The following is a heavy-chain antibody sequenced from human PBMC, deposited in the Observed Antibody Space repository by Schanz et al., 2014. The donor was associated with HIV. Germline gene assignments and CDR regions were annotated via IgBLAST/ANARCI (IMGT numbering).Heavy chain of an antibody. CDR1: GFTFSSYG. J-gene: IGHJ6*02. CDR3: ARRSTPGGYYGMDV. V-gene: IGHV3-33*01. Sequence: VRLLESGGGLVQPGGSLRLSCAASGFTFSSYGMHWVRQAPGKGLEWVAVIWYDGSNKYYADSVKGRFTISRDNSKNTLYLQMNSLRAEDTAVYYCARRSTPGGYYGMDVWGQGTTVTVSS. D-gene: IGHD2-15*01. CDR2: IWYDGSNK.